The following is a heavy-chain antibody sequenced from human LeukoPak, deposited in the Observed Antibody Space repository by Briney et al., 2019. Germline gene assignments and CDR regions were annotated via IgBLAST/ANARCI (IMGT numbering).Heavy chain of an antibody. J-gene: IGHJ4*02. CDR1: GFTFSDYY. CDR3: ASVLYDSHDGLFDY. D-gene: IGHD3-22*01. Sequence: GGSLRLSCAASGFTFSDYYMSWIRQAPGKGLEWVSYISSSGSTIYYADSVKGRFTISRDNAKNSLYLQMNSLRAEDTAVYYCASVLYDSHDGLFDYWGQGTLVTVSS. CDR2: ISSSGSTI. V-gene: IGHV3-11*01.